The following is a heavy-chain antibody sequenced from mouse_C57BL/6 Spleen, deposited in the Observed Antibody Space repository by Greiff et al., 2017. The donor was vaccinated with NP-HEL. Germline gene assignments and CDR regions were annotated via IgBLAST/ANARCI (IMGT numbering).Heavy chain of an antibody. CDR1: GYTFTSYW. D-gene: IGHD4-1*01. CDR3: ARRVGPGWYFDV. V-gene: IGHV1-55*01. CDR2: IYPGSGST. J-gene: IGHJ1*03. Sequence: QVQLQQPGAELVKPGASVKMSCKASGYTFTSYWITWVKQRPGQGLEWIGDIYPGSGSTNYNEKSKSKATLTVDTSSSTAYMQLSSLTSEDSAVYYCARRVGPGWYFDVWGTGTTVTVSS.